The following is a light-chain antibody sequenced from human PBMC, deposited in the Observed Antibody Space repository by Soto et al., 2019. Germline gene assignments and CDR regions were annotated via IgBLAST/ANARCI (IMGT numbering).Light chain of an antibody. V-gene: IGKV3-20*01. J-gene: IGKJ1*01. CDR1: RIIGHNY. Sequence: DNVITQSPDTLSVSPGDRATLSCRASRIIGHNYLAWYQQKPGQPPRLLIYATSTRATGIPDRFSGSGSVTNFTLTISRLEPEDFAVYYCQQFGSSPWTFGQGTKVDIK. CDR2: ATS. CDR3: QQFGSSPWT.